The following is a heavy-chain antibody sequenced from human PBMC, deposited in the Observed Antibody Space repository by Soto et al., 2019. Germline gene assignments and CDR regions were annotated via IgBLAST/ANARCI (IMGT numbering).Heavy chain of an antibody. V-gene: IGHV2-5*01. D-gene: IGHD2-15*01. CDR1: GFSLTTGRVG. Sequence: QITLEETGPTLVKPTQTPTLTCTFSGFSLTTGRVGVGWIRQPPGKALEWLAVIHWNDDNHYSPSLKSRLTIPKDSSKNQVVLTLTNMDPVDTATYYCTHRLVGSGQGYWGQGTLVTFSS. CDR3: THRLVGSGQGY. CDR2: IHWNDDN. J-gene: IGHJ4*02.